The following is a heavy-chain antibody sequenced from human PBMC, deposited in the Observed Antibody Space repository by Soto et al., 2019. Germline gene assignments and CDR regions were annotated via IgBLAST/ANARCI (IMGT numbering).Heavy chain of an antibody. D-gene: IGHD3-22*01. CDR3: ARDQLIVPLI. Sequence: VHQAPGKGLVWVSRINSDGSSTSYADSVKGRFTISRDNAKNTLYLQMNSLRAEDTAVYYCARDQLIVPLIWGQGTMVTVSS. J-gene: IGHJ3*02. CDR2: INSDGSST. V-gene: IGHV3-74*01.